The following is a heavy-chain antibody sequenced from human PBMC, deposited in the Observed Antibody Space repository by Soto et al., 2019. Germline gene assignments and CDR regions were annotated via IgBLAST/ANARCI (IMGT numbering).Heavy chain of an antibody. CDR1: GFTFGDYA. J-gene: IGHJ4*02. V-gene: IGHV3-49*03. Sequence: GGSLRLSCTASGFTFGDYAMSWFRQAPGKGLEWVGFIRSKAYGGTTEYAASVKGRFTISRDDSKSIAYLQMNSLKTEDTAVYYCTRVAQMYYDYIWGSYRPLHFDYWGQGTLVTVSS. D-gene: IGHD3-16*02. CDR3: TRVAQMYYDYIWGSYRPLHFDY. CDR2: IRSKAYGGTT.